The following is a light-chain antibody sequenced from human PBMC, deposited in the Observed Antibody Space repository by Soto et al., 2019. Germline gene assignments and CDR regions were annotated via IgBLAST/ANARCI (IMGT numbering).Light chain of an antibody. Sequence: QSALTQPPSASGSPGQSVTISCTGTSSDVGGYNYVSWYQQHPGKAPKLMIYEVSKRPSGVPDRFSGSKSGKTASLTVSGLQAEDEADYYCSSYAGSNNLYVFGPGTKLTVL. CDR1: SSDVGGYNY. V-gene: IGLV2-8*01. CDR2: EVS. CDR3: SSYAGSNNLYV. J-gene: IGLJ1*01.